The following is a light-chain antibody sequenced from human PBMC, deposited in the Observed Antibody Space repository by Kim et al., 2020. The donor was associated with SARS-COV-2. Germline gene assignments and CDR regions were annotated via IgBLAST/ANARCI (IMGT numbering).Light chain of an antibody. Sequence: GQKVTLSCSGSGSNIGNNFVSGYQQLPGTAPKLLIYDNNKRPSGIPDRFSGSRSGTSATLGITGLQTGDEADYYCGTWDSSLGGVVFGGGTQLTVL. CDR1: GSNIGNNF. CDR2: DNN. V-gene: IGLV1-51*01. CDR3: GTWDSSLGGVV. J-gene: IGLJ2*01.